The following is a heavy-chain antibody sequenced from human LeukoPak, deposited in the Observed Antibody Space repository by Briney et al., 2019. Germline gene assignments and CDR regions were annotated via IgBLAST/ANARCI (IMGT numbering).Heavy chain of an antibody. J-gene: IGHJ3*01. CDR2: IKKDGSEE. CDR3: ARSNPNRNALDL. Sequence: PGGSLRLSCAASGFNLNSYLMSWVRQAPGRGLEWVANIKKDGSEENYLDSVKGGFTVSRDNAKNSLYLQMNSLRGEDTAIYYCARSNPNRNALDLWGQGTMVTISS. CDR1: GFNLNSYL. D-gene: IGHD1-14*01. V-gene: IGHV3-7*01.